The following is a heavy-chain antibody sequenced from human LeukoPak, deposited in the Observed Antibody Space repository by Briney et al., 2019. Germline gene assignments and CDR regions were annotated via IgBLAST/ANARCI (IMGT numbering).Heavy chain of an antibody. J-gene: IGHJ2*01. CDR3: ARAPSYSSSWYDWYFDL. D-gene: IGHD6-13*01. V-gene: IGHV1-69*13. Sequence: PVASVKVSCKASGGTFSSYAISWVRQAPGQGLEWMGGIIPIFGTANYAQKFQGRVTITADESTGTAYMELSSLRSEDTAVYYCARAPSYSSSWYDWYFDLWGRGTLVTVSS. CDR2: IIPIFGTA. CDR1: GGTFSSYA.